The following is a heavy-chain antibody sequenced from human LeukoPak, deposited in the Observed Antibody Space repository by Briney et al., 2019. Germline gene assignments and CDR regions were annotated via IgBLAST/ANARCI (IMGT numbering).Heavy chain of an antibody. V-gene: IGHV3-30*01. D-gene: IGHD1-1*01. CDR3: ARERTGTPDY. CDR2: ISYDGSNK. J-gene: IGHJ4*02. CDR1: GSTFSSYA. Sequence: GGSLRLSCAASGSTFSSYAMHWVRQAPGKGLEWVAVISYDGSNKYYADSVKGRFTISRDNSKNTLYLQMNSLRAEDTAVYYCARERTGTPDYWGQGTLVTVSS.